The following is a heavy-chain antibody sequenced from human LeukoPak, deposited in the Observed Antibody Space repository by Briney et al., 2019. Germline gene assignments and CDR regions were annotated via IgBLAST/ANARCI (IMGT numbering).Heavy chain of an antibody. CDR1: GGSISSYY. D-gene: IGHD1-26*01. J-gene: IGHJ4*02. CDR2: IYYSGST. V-gene: IGHV4-59*01. Sequence: PSETLSLTCTVSGGSISSYYWSWIRQPPGKGLEWIGYIYYSGSTNYNPSLKSRVTISVDTSKNQFSLKLSSVTAADTAVYYCASQLSGSYLPRFDYWGQGTLVTVSS. CDR3: ASQLSGSYLPRFDY.